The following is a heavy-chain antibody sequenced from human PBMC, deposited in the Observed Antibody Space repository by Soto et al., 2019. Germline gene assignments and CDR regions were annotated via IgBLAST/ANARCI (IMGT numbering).Heavy chain of an antibody. CDR1: GYSFTLYW. J-gene: IGHJ4*02. CDR2: IYPGDSDT. Sequence: EVQLVQSGAEVKKPGESLKISCKGSGYSFTLYWVGWVRQMPGKGLEWMGIIYPGDSDTRYSPSFQGQVTISVDKSINTAHLQWSSLKASDTARYYCARLLYTDYVLDYWGQGTLVTVSS. V-gene: IGHV5-51*03. CDR3: ARLLYTDYVLDY. D-gene: IGHD4-17*01.